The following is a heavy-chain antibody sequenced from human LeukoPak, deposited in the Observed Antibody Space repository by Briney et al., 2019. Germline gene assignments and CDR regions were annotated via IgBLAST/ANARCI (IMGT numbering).Heavy chain of an antibody. V-gene: IGHV4-59*08. CDR3: ARHRYASGSSNFDY. D-gene: IGHD3-10*01. CDR2: IYYTGST. CDR1: GGSISAYY. Sequence: SETLSLTCTVSGGSISAYYWSWIRQPPGKGLEYIGYIYYTGSTNYNPSLKSRVTISVDTSKSQFSLKSSSVTAADTAVYYCARHRYASGSSNFDYWGQGTLVTVSS. J-gene: IGHJ4*02.